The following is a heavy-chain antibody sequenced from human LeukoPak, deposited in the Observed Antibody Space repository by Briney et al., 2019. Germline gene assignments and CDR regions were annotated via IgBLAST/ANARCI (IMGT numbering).Heavy chain of an antibody. CDR3: AREDYYDSSGYYYED. D-gene: IGHD3-22*01. CDR1: GFTVSSNY. CDR2: IYSGGST. Sequence: PGGSLRLSCAASGFTVSSNYMSWVRQAPGKGLEWVSVIYSGGSTCYADSVKGRFTISRDNSKNTLYLQMNSLRAEDTAVYYCAREDYYDSSGYYYEDWGQGTLVTVSS. V-gene: IGHV3-53*01. J-gene: IGHJ4*02.